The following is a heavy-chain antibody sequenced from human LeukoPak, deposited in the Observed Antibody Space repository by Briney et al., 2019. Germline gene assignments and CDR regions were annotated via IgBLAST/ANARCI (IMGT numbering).Heavy chain of an antibody. CDR1: GGSISSYY. CDR3: ARLLSLGFDY. D-gene: IGHD2/OR15-2a*01. V-gene: IGHV4-59*01. Sequence: KPSQTLSLTCTVSGGSISSYYWSWIRQPPGKGLEWIGYISYTGSTNYNPSLKSRVTISVDTSKNRFSLKLRSVTAADTAVYYCARLLSLGFDYWGQGALVTVSS. CDR2: ISYTGST. J-gene: IGHJ4*02.